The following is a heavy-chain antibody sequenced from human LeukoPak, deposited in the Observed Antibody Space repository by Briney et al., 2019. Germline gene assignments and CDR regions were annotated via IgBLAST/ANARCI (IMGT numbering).Heavy chain of an antibody. CDR3: ARNAPSDYGDYVDY. CDR1: GGSISSYY. J-gene: IGHJ4*02. CDR2: IYYSGST. Sequence: SETLSLTCTVPGGSISSYYWSWIRQPPGKGLEWIGYIYYSGSTNYNPSLKSRVTISVDTSKNQFSLKLSSVTAADTAVYYCARNAPSDYGDYVDYWGQGTLVTVSS. D-gene: IGHD4-17*01. V-gene: IGHV4-59*01.